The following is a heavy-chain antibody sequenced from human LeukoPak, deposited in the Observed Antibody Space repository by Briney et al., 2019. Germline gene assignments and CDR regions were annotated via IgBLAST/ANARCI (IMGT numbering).Heavy chain of an antibody. J-gene: IGHJ4*02. CDR1: GGTFSSYA. D-gene: IGHD1-26*01. CDR3: ARGVPYSGSHGLFDY. V-gene: IGHV1-69*13. Sequence: ASVKVSCKASGGTFSSYAISWVRQAPGQGLEWMGGIIPIFGTASYAQKFQGRVTITADESTSTAYMELSSLRSEDTAVYYCARGVPYSGSHGLFDYWGQGTLVTVSS. CDR2: IIPIFGTA.